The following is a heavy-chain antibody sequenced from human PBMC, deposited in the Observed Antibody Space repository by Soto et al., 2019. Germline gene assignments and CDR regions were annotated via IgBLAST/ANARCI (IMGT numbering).Heavy chain of an antibody. J-gene: IGHJ4*02. CDR1: GFTFSSYA. CDR2: ISGSGGST. Sequence: SWGSLRVSWAASGFTFSSYAMSWVRQAPGKGLEWVSAISGSGGSTYYADSVKGRFTISRDNSKNTLHLQMNSLRAEDTAVYYCAKTPRASPEQGGPDGNFDYWGQGTLVTVSS. D-gene: IGHD1-26*01. V-gene: IGHV3-23*01. CDR3: AKTPRASPEQGGPDGNFDY.